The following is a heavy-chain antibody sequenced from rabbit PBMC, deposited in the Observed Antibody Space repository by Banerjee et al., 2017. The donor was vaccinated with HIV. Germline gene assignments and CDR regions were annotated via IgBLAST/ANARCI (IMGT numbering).Heavy chain of an antibody. D-gene: IGHD4-1*01. J-gene: IGHJ4*01. CDR1: GFSFSYVYL. Sequence: QEQLEESGGDLVKPEGSLTLTCTASGFSFSYVYLLSWVRQAPGKGLEWIACINNGDGSTYYANWVNGRFTISKTSSTTVTLQMTSLTAADTATYFCARDGGDWGYYFNLWGPGTLVTVS. CDR3: ARDGGDWGYYFNL. CDR2: INNGDGST. V-gene: IGHV1S45*01.